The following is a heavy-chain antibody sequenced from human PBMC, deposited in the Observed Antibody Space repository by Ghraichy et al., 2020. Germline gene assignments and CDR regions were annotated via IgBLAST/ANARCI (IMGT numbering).Heavy chain of an antibody. CDR1: GLPFSSYA. D-gene: IGHD3-3*01. CDR2: IRYDGSTK. J-gene: IGHJ4*02. CDR3: ATAPGSGGETYYDFWSGPLND. V-gene: IGHV3-30*02. Sequence: GGSLRLSCTASGLPFSSYAMHWVRQAPGKGLEWVAFIRYDGSTKFYADSVKGRFTISRDNSKNTLYLEMKSLRPEDRAVYYCATAPGSGGETYYDFWSGPLNDWGQGTLVTVSS.